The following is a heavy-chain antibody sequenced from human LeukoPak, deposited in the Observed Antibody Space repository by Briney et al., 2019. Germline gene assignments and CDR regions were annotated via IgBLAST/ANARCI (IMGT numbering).Heavy chain of an antibody. D-gene: IGHD6-19*01. J-gene: IGHJ5*02. Sequence: ASVKVSCKASGYTFTSYDINCVRQATGQGLEWMGWMNPNSGNTGYAQKFQGRVTMTRNTSISTAYMELSSLRSEDTAVYYCARLYSSGWYNWFDPWGQGTLVTVSS. CDR2: MNPNSGNT. V-gene: IGHV1-8*01. CDR3: ARLYSSGWYNWFDP. CDR1: GYTFTSYD.